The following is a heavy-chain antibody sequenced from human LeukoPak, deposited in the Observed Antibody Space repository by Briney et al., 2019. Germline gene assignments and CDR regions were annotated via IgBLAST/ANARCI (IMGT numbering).Heavy chain of an antibody. CDR3: ARDHGFGEILHSEFDY. D-gene: IGHD3-10*01. CDR1: GFTFSSYA. CDR2: ISYDGSNK. J-gene: IGHJ4*02. Sequence: GGSLRLSCAASGFTFSSYAMHWVRQAPGKGLEWVAVISYDGSNKYYADSVRGRFTISRDNSKNTLYLQMNSLRAEDTAVYYCARDHGFGEILHSEFDYWGQGTLVTVSS. V-gene: IGHV3-30*04.